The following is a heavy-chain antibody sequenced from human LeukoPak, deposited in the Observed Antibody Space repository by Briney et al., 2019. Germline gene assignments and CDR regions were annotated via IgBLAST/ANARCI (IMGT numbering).Heavy chain of an antibody. D-gene: IGHD2-2*01. CDR3: ARDKRFYQLPPNKAFDI. V-gene: IGHV3-21*01. CDR1: GFTLSSYS. CDR2: ISSSSSYI. Sequence: GGSLRLSCAASGFTLSSYSMNWVRQAPGKGLEWVSSISSSSSYIYYADSVKGRFTISRDNAKNSLYLQMNSLRAEDTAVYYCARDKRFYQLPPNKAFDIWGQGTMVTVSS. J-gene: IGHJ3*02.